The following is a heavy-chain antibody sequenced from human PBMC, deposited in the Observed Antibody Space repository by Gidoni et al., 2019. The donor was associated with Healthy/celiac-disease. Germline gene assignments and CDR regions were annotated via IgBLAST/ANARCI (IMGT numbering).Heavy chain of an antibody. D-gene: IGHD3-22*01. V-gene: IGHV3-33*01. CDR2: IWYDGSNK. CDR3: AREDSSGAPSGFDY. J-gene: IGHJ4*02. CDR1: GFTFSRYG. Sequence: QVQLVESGGGVVQPGRTLRLSCAASGFTFSRYGMPWVRPAPGKGLECVAVIWYDGSNKYYADSVKGRFTISRDNYKNTLYLQMNSLRAEDTAVYYCAREDSSGAPSGFDYWGQGTLVTVSS.